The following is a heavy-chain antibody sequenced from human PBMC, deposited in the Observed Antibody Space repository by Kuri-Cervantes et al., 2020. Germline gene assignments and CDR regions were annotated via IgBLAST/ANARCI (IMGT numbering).Heavy chain of an antibody. Sequence: GESLKISCAASGFTFSSYAMHWVRQAPGKGLEWVAVISYDGSNKYYADSVKGRFTISRDNAKNTLYLQMNSLGAEDTAVYYCARELGAYCGGDCPISYWGQGTLVTVSS. J-gene: IGHJ4*02. D-gene: IGHD2-21*02. CDR1: GFTFSSYA. CDR3: ARELGAYCGGDCPISY. V-gene: IGHV3-30*07. CDR2: ISYDGSNK.